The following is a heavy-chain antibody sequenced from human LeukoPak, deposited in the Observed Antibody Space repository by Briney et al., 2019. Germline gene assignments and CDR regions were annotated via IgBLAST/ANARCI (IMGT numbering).Heavy chain of an antibody. V-gene: IGHV3-15*01. CDR2: IKSKRDGETT. CDR3: TSLVGSPTY. D-gene: IGHD4-23*01. J-gene: IGHJ4*02. CDR1: GFNFQYAW. Sequence: GGSLRLSCAGSGFNFQYAWMTWVRQAPGKGPEWVGRIKSKRDGETTDYTTLVKSRFSISRDDSQNTVYLQMNSLRTEDTAVYYCTSLVGSPTYWGQGTLVAVSS.